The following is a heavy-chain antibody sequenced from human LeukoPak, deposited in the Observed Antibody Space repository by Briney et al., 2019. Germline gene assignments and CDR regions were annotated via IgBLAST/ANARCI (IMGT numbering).Heavy chain of an antibody. J-gene: IGHJ4*02. CDR1: GYSISSGYY. V-gene: IGHV4-38-2*02. D-gene: IGHD3-16*02. CDR2: IYYSGST. Sequence: SETLSLTCTVSGYSISSGYYWGWIRQPPGKGLEWIGSIYYSGSTYYNPSLKSRVTISVDTSKNQFSLKLSSVTAADTAVYYCVRLRLGQFSSGFDYWGQGTLVIVSS. CDR3: VRLRLGQFSSGFDY.